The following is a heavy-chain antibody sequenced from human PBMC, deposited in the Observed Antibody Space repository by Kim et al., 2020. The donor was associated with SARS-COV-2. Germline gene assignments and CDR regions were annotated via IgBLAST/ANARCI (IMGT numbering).Heavy chain of an antibody. CDR2: IYHSGST. J-gene: IGHJ3*02. CDR1: GGSISRHNYY. D-gene: IGHD3-10*01. Sequence: SETLSLTCIVSGGSISRHNYYWGWIRQPPGKGLEWIGSIYHSGSTYHNPSLKRRVTISVDLSKNQVFLKLRFVTAADTAVYYWERHVGSGSYEGDACDI. V-gene: IGHV4-39*01. CDR3: ERHVGSGSYEGDACDI.